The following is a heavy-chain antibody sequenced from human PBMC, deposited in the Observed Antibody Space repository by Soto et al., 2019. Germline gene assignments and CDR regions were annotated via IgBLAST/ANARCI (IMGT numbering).Heavy chain of an antibody. D-gene: IGHD5-18*01. CDR1: GFTFSSYS. CDR2: ISSSSSYI. J-gene: IGHJ4*02. CDR3: ARGLWDYLDTAMDPQGGYY. V-gene: IGHV3-21*01. Sequence: PGGSLRLSCAASGFTFSSYSMNWVRQAPGKGLEWVSSISSSSSYIYYADSVKGRFTISRDNAKNSLYLQMNSLRAEDTAVYYCARGLWDYLDTAMDPQGGYYWGQGTLVTVSS.